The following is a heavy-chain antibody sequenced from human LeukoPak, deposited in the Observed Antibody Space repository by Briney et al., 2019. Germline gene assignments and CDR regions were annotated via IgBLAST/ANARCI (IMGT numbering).Heavy chain of an antibody. J-gene: IGHJ5*02. D-gene: IGHD4-17*01. V-gene: IGHV4-4*07. CDR3: ARRGKDYGDYAVWFDP. CDR1: GGSISSYY. Sequence: SETLSLTCTVSGGSISSYYWSWIRQSAGKGLEWIGRIYTSGSTNYNPSLKSRVTMSVDTSKNQFSLKLSSVTAADTAVYYCARRGKDYGDYAVWFDPWGQGTLVTVSS. CDR2: IYTSGST.